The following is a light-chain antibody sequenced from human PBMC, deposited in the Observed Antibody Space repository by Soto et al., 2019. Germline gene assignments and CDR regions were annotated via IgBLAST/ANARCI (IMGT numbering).Light chain of an antibody. CDR2: DDT. CDR3: QSYDTSLSGSV. J-gene: IGLJ3*02. CDR1: SSNIGAGYD. Sequence: QSVLTQPPSVSGAPGQRVTISCTGSSSNIGAGYDVHWYQQLPGTAPKLLIYDDTNRPSGVPDRFSGSKSGTSASLAITGLQAEDEADYYCQSYDTSLSGSVFAGGTKLTVL. V-gene: IGLV1-40*01.